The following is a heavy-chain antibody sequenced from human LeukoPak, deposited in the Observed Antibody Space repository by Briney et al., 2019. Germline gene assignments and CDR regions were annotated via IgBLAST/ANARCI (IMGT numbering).Heavy chain of an antibody. V-gene: IGHV3-30*02. CDR2: IRYDGSNK. D-gene: IGHD6-19*01. CDR3: ARRAADQQWLFSLSHYMDV. Sequence: TGGSLRLSCAASGFTFSSYGMHWVRQAPGKGLEWVAFIRYDGSNKYYADSVKGRFTISRDNSKNTLYLQMNSLRAEDTAVYYCARRAADQQWLFSLSHYMDVWGKGTTVTVSS. CDR1: GFTFSSYG. J-gene: IGHJ6*03.